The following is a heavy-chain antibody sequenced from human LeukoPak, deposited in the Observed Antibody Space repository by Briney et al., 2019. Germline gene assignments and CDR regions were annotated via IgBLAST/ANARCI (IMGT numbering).Heavy chain of an antibody. D-gene: IGHD6-13*01. CDR2: INSDGSST. V-gene: IGHV3-74*01. Sequence: GGSLRLSCAASGFTFSSYWMHWVRQAPGKGLVWVSRINSDGSSTSYADSVKGRFTISRDNAKNTLYLQMNSLRAEDTAVYYCARVGSGTLAAVGSHLPGYWGQGTLVTVSS. J-gene: IGHJ4*02. CDR3: ARVGSGTLAAVGSHLPGY. CDR1: GFTFSSYW.